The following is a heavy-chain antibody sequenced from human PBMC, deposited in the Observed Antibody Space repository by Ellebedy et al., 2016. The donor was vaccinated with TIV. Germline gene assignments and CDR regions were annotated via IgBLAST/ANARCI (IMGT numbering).Heavy chain of an antibody. CDR3: VAFTVNFDF. Sequence: GGSLRPSXAASGFTFATYAMSWVRQAPGKGLEWVSAISGSGDNTYYADSVKGRFTISRDNSKNTLYLQLNSLRAEDTAIYYCVAFTVNFDFWGQGTLVTVSS. CDR1: GFTFATYA. CDR2: ISGSGDNT. J-gene: IGHJ4*02. V-gene: IGHV3-23*01. D-gene: IGHD3-3*02.